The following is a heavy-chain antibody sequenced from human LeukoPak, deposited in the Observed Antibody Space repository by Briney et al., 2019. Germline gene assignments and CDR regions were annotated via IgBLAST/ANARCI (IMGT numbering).Heavy chain of an antibody. CDR2: ISYDGSNT. V-gene: IGHV3-30*18. J-gene: IGHJ4*02. CDR3: AKPYYYGSRSYMDY. CDR1: GFTFSSYG. Sequence: GRSLRLSCAASGFTFSSYGMHWVRQAPGKGLEWVAVISYDGSNTYYADSVKGRFTITRDNSKNMLYLQMNSLRAEDTAVYYCAKPYYYGSRSYMDYWGQGTLVTVSS. D-gene: IGHD3-10*01.